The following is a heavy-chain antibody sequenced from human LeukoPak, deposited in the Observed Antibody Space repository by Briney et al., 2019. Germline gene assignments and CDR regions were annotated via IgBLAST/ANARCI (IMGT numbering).Heavy chain of an antibody. CDR3: ARDRRAERWLFDY. CDR1: GGTFSSYA. J-gene: IGHJ4*02. CDR2: IIPIFGTA. D-gene: IGHD5-24*01. V-gene: IGHV1-69*05. Sequence: GASVKVSCKASGGTFSSYAISWVRQAPGQGLEWMGGIIPIFGTANYAQKFQGRVMITTDESTSTAYMELSSLRSEDTAVYYCARDRRAERWLFDYWGQGTLVTVSS.